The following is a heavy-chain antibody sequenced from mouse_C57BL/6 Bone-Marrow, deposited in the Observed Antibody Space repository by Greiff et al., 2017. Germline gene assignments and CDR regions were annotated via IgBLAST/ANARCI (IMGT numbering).Heavy chain of an antibody. J-gene: IGHJ4*01. CDR1: GYTFTSYW. D-gene: IGHD2-3*01. V-gene: IGHV1-5*01. Sequence: VQLKQSGTVLARPGASVKMSCKTSGYTFTSYWMHWVKQRPGQGLEWIGAIYPGNSDTSYNQKFKGKAKLTAVTSASTAYLELSSLTNEDSAVYYCTRSDGYYGVCAMDYWGQGTSVTVSS. CDR3: TRSDGYYGVCAMDY. CDR2: IYPGNSDT.